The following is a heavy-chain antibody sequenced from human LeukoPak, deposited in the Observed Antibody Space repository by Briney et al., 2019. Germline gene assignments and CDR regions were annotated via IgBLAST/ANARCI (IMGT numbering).Heavy chain of an antibody. J-gene: IGHJ4*02. CDR3: ARRGGYKSFDY. CDR1: GGSFSGYY. Sequence: SETLSLTCAVYGGSFSGYYWSWIRQPPGKGLEWIWEINHSRSTNYNPSLKRRVTISKDTSKNQFSLKLSSLTAADTAVYYCARRGGYKSFDYWGQGTLVTVSS. V-gene: IGHV4-34*01. CDR2: INHSRST. D-gene: IGHD5-24*01.